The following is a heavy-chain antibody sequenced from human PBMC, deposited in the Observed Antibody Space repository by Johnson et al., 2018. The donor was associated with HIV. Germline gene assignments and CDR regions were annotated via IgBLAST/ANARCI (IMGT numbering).Heavy chain of an antibody. Sequence: QVQLVESGGGVVQPGGSLRLSCSASGFTFSSYAMHWVRQAPGKGLEWVAFIRYDGSNNYYADSVKGRFTISRDNSKNTLYLQMDSLRAEDTAVYYCAKDRRSFYGGKAADVFDIWGQGTMVTVSS. D-gene: IGHD4-23*01. CDR1: GFTFSSYA. CDR2: IRYDGSNN. V-gene: IGHV3-30*02. J-gene: IGHJ3*02. CDR3: AKDRRSFYGGKAADVFDI.